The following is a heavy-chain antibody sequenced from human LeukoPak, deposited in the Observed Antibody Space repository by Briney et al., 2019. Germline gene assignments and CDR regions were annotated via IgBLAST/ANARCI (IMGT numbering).Heavy chain of an antibody. D-gene: IGHD2-2*01. Sequence: GGFLRLSCAASGFTFSSYSMNWVRQAPGKGLEWVSSISSSSSYIYYADSVKGRFTISRDNAKNSLYLQMNSLRAEDTAVYYCARSGGCSSTSCSPNFDYWGQGTLVTVSS. J-gene: IGHJ4*02. CDR1: GFTFSSYS. V-gene: IGHV3-21*01. CDR2: ISSSSSYI. CDR3: ARSGGCSSTSCSPNFDY.